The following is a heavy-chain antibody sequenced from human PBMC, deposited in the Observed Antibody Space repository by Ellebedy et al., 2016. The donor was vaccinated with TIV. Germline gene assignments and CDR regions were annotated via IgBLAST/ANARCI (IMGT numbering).Heavy chain of an antibody. D-gene: IGHD4-17*01. CDR2: INQDGSMK. CDR3: ATDGSYGDYRSPAHAFVL. J-gene: IGHJ3*01. CDR1: GFSFTSYW. V-gene: IGHV3-7*03. Sequence: GESLKISCVASGFSFTSYWMSWIRQAPGKGLEWVSNINQDGSMKYYVDSVRGRFTISRDSAKASLYLEMNSLRAEDTAIYYCATDGSYGDYRSPAHAFVLWGRGTLVTVSP.